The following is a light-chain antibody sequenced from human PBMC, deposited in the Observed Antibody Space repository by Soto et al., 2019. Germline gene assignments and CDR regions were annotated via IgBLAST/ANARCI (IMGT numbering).Light chain of an antibody. Sequence: QSALTQPASVSGSPGQSITLSCTGTSSDVGASNYVSWYQQLPGKAPQLMIFDVSNRPAVASDRFSGSKSNNTASLTISGLQGEDEADYYCSSYTTFNTVIFGGGTKLTVL. CDR2: DVS. CDR1: SSDVGASNY. V-gene: IGLV2-14*03. J-gene: IGLJ2*01. CDR3: SSYTTFNTVI.